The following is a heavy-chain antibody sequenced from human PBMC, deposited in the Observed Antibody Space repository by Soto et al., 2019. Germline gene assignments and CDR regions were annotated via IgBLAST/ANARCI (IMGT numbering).Heavy chain of an antibody. CDR3: AGGRYCSGGSCYSGMSR. J-gene: IGHJ4*02. CDR1: GGTFSSYA. CDR2: IIPIFGTA. D-gene: IGHD2-15*01. V-gene: IGHV1-69*01. Sequence: QVQLVQSGAEVKKPGSSVKVSCKASGGTFSSYAISWVRQAPGQGLEWMGGIIPIFGTANYAQKFQGRVTITADESTSTANMELSSLGSEDTAVYYCAGGRYCSGGSCYSGMSRWGQGTLVTVSS.